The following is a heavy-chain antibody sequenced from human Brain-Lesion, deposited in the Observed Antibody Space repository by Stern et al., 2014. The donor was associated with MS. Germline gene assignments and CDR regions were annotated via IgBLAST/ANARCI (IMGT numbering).Heavy chain of an antibody. CDR2: ISWNSGTN. CDR1: GFTFDDYA. D-gene: IGHD1-14*01. V-gene: IGHV3-9*01. CDR3: ARDITGSSAYFAY. J-gene: IGHJ4*02. Sequence: EVQLVESGGDLVQPGRSLRLSCAAFGFTFDDYAMHWVRQAPGKGLEWVAGISWNSGTNGYADSVKGRFTTSRDNAYSSLYLQMNSLRPEDTALYYCARDITGSSAYFAYWGQGTLVTVSS.